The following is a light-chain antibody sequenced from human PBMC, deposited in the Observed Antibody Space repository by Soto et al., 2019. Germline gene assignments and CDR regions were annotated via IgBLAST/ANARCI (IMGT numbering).Light chain of an antibody. CDR1: SSDIDDYNY. V-gene: IGLV2-14*01. Sequence: QSALTQPASVSGSPGQSITISCTGTSSDIDDYNYVSWYQQHPGKAPKLMVYDVSYRPSGVSNRFSGSKSGSTASLTISGLQAEDVADYYCGLYTSSSTVVFGGGTQLTVL. CDR3: GLYTSSSTVV. J-gene: IGLJ2*01. CDR2: DVS.